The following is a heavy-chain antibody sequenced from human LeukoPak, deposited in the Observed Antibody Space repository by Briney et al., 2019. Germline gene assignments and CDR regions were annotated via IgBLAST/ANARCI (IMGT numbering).Heavy chain of an antibody. CDR1: GGSISSSSYY. CDR3: ARSDGYGLVGI. Sequence: PSETLSLTCTVSGGSISSSSYYWGWIRQPPGKGLEWIGSIYYSGSTYYNPSLKSRVIIMIDTPKNHFSLTLSSVTAADTAVYYCARSDGYGLVGIWGQGTMVTVSS. V-gene: IGHV4-39*07. D-gene: IGHD3-10*01. J-gene: IGHJ3*02. CDR2: IYYSGST.